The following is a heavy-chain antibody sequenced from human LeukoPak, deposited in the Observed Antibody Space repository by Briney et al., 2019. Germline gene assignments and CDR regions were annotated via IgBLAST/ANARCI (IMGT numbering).Heavy chain of an antibody. CDR3: ARDYDSSGYCLGY. CDR2: IYYSGST. V-gene: IGHV4-31*03. Sequence: SETLSLTCTVSGGSISSGGYYWSWIRQHPGKGLEWIGYIYYSGSTYYNPSLKSRVTISVDTSKSQFSLKLSSVTAADTAVYYCARDYDSSGYCLGYWGQGTLVTVSS. D-gene: IGHD3-22*01. J-gene: IGHJ4*02. CDR1: GGSISSGGYY.